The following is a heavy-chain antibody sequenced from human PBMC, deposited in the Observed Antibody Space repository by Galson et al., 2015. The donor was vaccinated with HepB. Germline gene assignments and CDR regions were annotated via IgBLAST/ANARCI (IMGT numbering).Heavy chain of an antibody. D-gene: IGHD3-3*01. V-gene: IGHV3-15*01. J-gene: IGHJ4*02. Sequence: SLRLSCAASGFTFSNAWMSWVRQAPGKGLEWVGRIKSKTDGGTTDYAAPVKGRFTISRDDSKNTLYLQMNSLKTEDTAVYYCTTAAGITIFGVVIRGPDYWGQGTLVTVSS. CDR2: IKSKTDGGTT. CDR3: TTAAGITIFGVVIRGPDY. CDR1: GFTFSNAW.